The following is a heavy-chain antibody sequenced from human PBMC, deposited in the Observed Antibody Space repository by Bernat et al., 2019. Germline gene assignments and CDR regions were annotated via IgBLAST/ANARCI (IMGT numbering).Heavy chain of an antibody. Sequence: EVQLVQSGAEAKKPGESLKISCKGSGYSFTSYWIGWVRQMPGKGLEWMGIIYPGDSDTRYSPSFQGQVTISAEKSISTAYLQWTSLKASDTAIYYGARSDSALLDGFDIWGQGTMVTVSS. CDR1: GYSFTSYW. CDR2: IYPGDSDT. D-gene: IGHD2-15*01. V-gene: IGHV5-51*01. J-gene: IGHJ3*02. CDR3: ARSDSALLDGFDI.